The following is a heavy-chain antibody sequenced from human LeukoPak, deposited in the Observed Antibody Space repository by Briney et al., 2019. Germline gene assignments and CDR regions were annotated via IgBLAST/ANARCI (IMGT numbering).Heavy chain of an antibody. CDR1: GFTFSSYG. V-gene: IGHV3-30*19. Sequence: GGSLRLSCAASGFTFSSYGMHWVLQAPAQGLEGGAVISYYGSNKYYAASVKGRFTISGDTSKNTLYPKMNSLRAEDTAVYYCARGVGSGWYVDYWGQGTLVTVSS. J-gene: IGHJ4*02. CDR2: ISYYGSNK. D-gene: IGHD6-19*01. CDR3: ARGVGSGWYVDY.